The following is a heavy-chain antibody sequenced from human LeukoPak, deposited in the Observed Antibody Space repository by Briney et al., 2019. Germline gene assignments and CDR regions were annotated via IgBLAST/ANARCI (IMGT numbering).Heavy chain of an antibody. J-gene: IGHJ3*02. V-gene: IGHV4-61*02. Sequence: PSETLSLTCTVSGGSISSGSYYWSWIRQPAGKGLEWIGRIYTSGSTNYNPSLKSRVTISVDTSKNQFSLKLHSVTAADTAVYYCARVLPIVVVTDGLDVFDIWGQGTMVTVSS. CDR1: GGSISSGSYY. D-gene: IGHD2-21*02. CDR2: IYTSGST. CDR3: ARVLPIVVVTDGLDVFDI.